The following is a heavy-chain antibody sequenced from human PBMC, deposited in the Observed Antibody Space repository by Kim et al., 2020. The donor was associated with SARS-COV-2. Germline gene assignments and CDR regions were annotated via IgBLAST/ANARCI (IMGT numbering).Heavy chain of an antibody. V-gene: IGHV3-53*01. CDR3: ARGTLWFGEPNDAFDI. Sequence: SVKGRFTISRDNSKNTLYLQMNSLRAEDTAVYYCARGTLWFGEPNDAFDIWGQGTMVTVSS. D-gene: IGHD3-10*01. J-gene: IGHJ3*02.